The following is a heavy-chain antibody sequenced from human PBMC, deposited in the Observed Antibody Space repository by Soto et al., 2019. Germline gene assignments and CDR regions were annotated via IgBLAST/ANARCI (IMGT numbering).Heavy chain of an antibody. D-gene: IGHD3-16*01. V-gene: IGHV4-39*01. CDR3: ARQYYDYIWGSYGVHYFDY. CDR1: GGSISSSSYY. CDR2: IYYSGST. Sequence: SETLSLTCTVSGGSISSSSYYWGWIRQPPGKGLEWIGSIYYSGSTYYNPSLKSRVTISVDTSKNQFSLKLSSVTAADTAVYYCARQYYDYIWGSYGVHYFDYWGQGTLVT. J-gene: IGHJ4*02.